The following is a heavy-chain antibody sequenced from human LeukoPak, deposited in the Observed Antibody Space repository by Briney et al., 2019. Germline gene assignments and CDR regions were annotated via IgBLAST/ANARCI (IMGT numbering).Heavy chain of an antibody. Sequence: KTSETLSLTCSVSGDSISSYYWSWIRQPAGKGLEWIGRIYTSGSTNYNPSLKSRVTMSVDTSKNQFSLKLSSVTAADTAVYYCAREYSSGWYGRVDPWGQGTLVTVSS. CDR1: GDSISSYY. D-gene: IGHD6-19*01. V-gene: IGHV4-4*07. CDR2: IYTSGST. CDR3: AREYSSGWYGRVDP. J-gene: IGHJ5*02.